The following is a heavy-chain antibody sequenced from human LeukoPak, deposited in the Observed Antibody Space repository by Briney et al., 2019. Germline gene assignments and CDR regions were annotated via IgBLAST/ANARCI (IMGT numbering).Heavy chain of an antibody. Sequence: GGSLRLSCAASGFTFSSYWMHWVRQVPAKGLEWVSVIYSGGSTYYADSVKGRFTISRDNSKNTLYLQMNSLRAEDTAVYYCARERGYSYGFDPWGQGTLVTVSS. J-gene: IGHJ5*02. V-gene: IGHV3-53*01. CDR2: IYSGGST. CDR3: ARERGYSYGFDP. D-gene: IGHD5-18*01. CDR1: GFTFSSYW.